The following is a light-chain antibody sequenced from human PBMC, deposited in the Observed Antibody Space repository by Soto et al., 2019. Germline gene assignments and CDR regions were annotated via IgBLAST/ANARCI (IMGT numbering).Light chain of an antibody. J-gene: IGLJ1*01. Sequence: VPNEPPSASGTPWHRATYHCYGSGSNFGSNTVNWYQHLPGTAPKLLIYNNDQRPSGVPDRFSGSKSGTSASLAISGLQSDDEADYYCAAWDDRLKGYVFGTGTKVTVL. CDR2: NND. CDR1: GSNFGSNT. CDR3: AAWDDRLKGYV. V-gene: IGLV1-44*01.